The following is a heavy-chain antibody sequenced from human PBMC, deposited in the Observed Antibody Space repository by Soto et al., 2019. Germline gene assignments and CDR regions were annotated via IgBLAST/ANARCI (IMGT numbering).Heavy chain of an antibody. CDR2: ISGSSGYT. Sequence: QVQLVESGGGLVKPGGSLRLSCAASGFTFSDSYMSWIRQAPGKGLQWVAYISGSSGYTGYADSVKGRFTISRDNAKNSLNLKRNSLRAEDRAVFYGPRVGGGYGPPDVWGQGTTVTVSS. V-gene: IGHV3-11*05. CDR3: PRVGGGYGPPDV. J-gene: IGHJ6*02. CDR1: GFTFSDSY. D-gene: IGHD3-10*01.